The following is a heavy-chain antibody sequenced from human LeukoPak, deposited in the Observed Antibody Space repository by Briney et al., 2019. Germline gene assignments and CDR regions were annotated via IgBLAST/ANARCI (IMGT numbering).Heavy chain of an antibody. CDR2: IDYSGGP. V-gene: IGHV4-59*01. J-gene: IGHJ4*02. D-gene: IGHD1-1*01. CDR1: GGSISSYY. CDR3: ARERGSFHYFDY. Sequence: PSETLSLTCTVSGGSISSYYWSWIRQPPGKGLEWIGYIDYSGGPNCNPSLKSRVTISVDTSKNQFSLKLTSVTAADTAVYYCARERGSFHYFDYWGQGTLVTVSS.